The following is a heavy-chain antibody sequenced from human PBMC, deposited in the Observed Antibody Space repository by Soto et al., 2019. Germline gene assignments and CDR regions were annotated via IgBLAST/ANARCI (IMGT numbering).Heavy chain of an antibody. CDR1: GVDFRGSY. D-gene: IGHD3-16*01. Sequence: SGGSLRLSCVASGVDFRGSYMNWVRQAPGKGLEWISYISDTGRTIHYADSVKGRFVISRDNAKNSLFLQMNSLRVEDTAVYSCTRGGSLYDRTKGDYWGPGTQVTVSS. J-gene: IGHJ4*02. CDR2: ISDTGRTI. V-gene: IGHV3-11*01. CDR3: TRGGSLYDRTKGDY.